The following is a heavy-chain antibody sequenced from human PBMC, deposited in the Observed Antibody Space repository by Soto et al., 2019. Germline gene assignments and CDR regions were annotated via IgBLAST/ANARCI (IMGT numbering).Heavy chain of an antibody. Sequence: QVQLQESGPGLVKPSETLSLTCTVSGGSVSSGSYYWSWIRQPPGKGLEWIGYIYYSGSTNYNPSLKSRVTISVDTSNNQFSLKLSSVTAADTAVYYCAVQYYDILTGPFDYWGQGTLVTVSS. V-gene: IGHV4-61*01. CDR3: AVQYYDILTGPFDY. CDR1: GGSVSSGSYY. J-gene: IGHJ4*02. CDR2: IYYSGST. D-gene: IGHD3-9*01.